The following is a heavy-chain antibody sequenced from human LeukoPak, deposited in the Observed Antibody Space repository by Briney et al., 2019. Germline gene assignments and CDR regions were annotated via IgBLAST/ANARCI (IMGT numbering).Heavy chain of an antibody. V-gene: IGHV3-23*01. CDR1: GFIFSNYA. CDR2: IIGSGDHT. Sequence: GGSLRLSCAASGFIFSNYAMSWVRQAPGKGLEWVSAIIGSGDHTYYADSVRGRFTISRDNSRNTLYLQMNSLRAEDTAVYHCALEGDDHNAPDYWGQGTLVTVSS. J-gene: IGHJ4*02. D-gene: IGHD5-24*01. CDR3: ALEGDDHNAPDY.